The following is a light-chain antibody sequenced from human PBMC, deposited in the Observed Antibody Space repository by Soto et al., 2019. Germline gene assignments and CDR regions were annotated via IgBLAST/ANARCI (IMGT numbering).Light chain of an antibody. J-gene: IGKJ5*01. Sequence: EIVLTQSAGTLSLSAGEGATLYSPAGQSVSSSQLAWYQQKPGQAPRLLVYGASSRATGIPERFSGSVYETDFTLSISRLETEDFAVYYCQHYGNSPLTFGQGTRLEIK. CDR1: QSVSSSQ. CDR3: QHYGNSPLT. V-gene: IGKV3-20*01. CDR2: GAS.